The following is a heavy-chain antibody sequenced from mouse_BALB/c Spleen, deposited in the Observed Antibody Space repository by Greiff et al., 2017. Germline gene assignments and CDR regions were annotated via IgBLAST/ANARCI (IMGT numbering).Heavy chain of an antibody. CDR2: IDPENGDT. D-gene: IGHD1-1*01. V-gene: IGHV14-4*02. CDR3: YVGRIATVDGMNY. J-gene: IGHJ4*01. CDR1: GYTFTSYY. Sequence: EVQVVESGPELVRPGASVKMSCKASGYTFTSYYMHWVKQRPEQGLEWIGWIDPENGDTEYAPKFQGKATMTADTSSNTAYLQLSSLTSEDTAVYYCYVGRIATVDGMNYWGQGTSVTVSS.